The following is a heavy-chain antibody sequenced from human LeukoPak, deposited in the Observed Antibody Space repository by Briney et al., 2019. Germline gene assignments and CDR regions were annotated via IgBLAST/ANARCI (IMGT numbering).Heavy chain of an antibody. Sequence: GGSLRLSCAASGFTFSNSWKSWVRQAPGKGLEWVGRVKSKSNGGTTGYAAPVKGRFTISRDDSKNTYLQMNSLKSEDTAVYFCTAGVGHSDFDYWGQGTLVTVSS. CDR1: GFTFSNSW. J-gene: IGHJ4*02. CDR2: VKSKSNGGTT. D-gene: IGHD2-8*01. CDR3: TAGVGHSDFDY. V-gene: IGHV3-15*01.